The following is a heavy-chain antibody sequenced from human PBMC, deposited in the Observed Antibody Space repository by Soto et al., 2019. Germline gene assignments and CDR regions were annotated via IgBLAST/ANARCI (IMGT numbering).Heavy chain of an antibody. Sequence: SLRLSCAASGFTFSSYAIHWVRQAPGKGLEWVAVISYDGSNKYYADSVKGRFTISRDNSKNTLYLQMNSLRAEDTAVYYCARETYDSSGYYDYWGQGTLVTVSS. D-gene: IGHD3-22*01. CDR3: ARETYDSSGYYDY. CDR1: GFTFSSYA. V-gene: IGHV3-30-3*01. J-gene: IGHJ4*02. CDR2: ISYDGSNK.